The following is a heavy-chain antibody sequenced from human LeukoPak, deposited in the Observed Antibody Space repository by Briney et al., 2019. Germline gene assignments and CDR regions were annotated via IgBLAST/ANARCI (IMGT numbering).Heavy chain of an antibody. Sequence: PSETLSLTCTVSGDSISGSYWTWVRQPPGQGLEWIGQIHYSERADYNPSLKRRITISVDTSKNQMSLTLTSVTAADTAIYYCVKFGVDYDMGVWGQGTTVTVSS. CDR2: IHYSERA. V-gene: IGHV4-59*01. CDR3: VKFGVDYDMGV. CDR1: GDSISGSY. J-gene: IGHJ6*02. D-gene: IGHD3-16*01.